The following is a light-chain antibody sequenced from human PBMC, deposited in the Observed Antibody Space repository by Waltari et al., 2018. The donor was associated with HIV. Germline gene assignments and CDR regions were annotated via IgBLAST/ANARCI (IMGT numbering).Light chain of an antibody. J-gene: IGKJ2*01. V-gene: IGKV3-15*01. CDR2: GAS. CDR1: QSVDSD. Sequence: ERVMTQSPTTLSVSPGERATLSCRASQSVDSDLAWYQQKPGQPPRLLISGASTRATGIPARFSGSGSGIEFTLTINSLQSKDFAIYYCQQYNNWPYTFGQGTRLDIK. CDR3: QQYNNWPYT.